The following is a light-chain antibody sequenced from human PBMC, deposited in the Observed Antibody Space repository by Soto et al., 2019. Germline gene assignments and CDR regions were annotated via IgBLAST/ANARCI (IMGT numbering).Light chain of an antibody. J-gene: IGLJ3*02. CDR2: SNN. CDR1: SSNIGSNT. V-gene: IGLV1-44*01. CDR3: AAWDDSLNGWV. Sequence: QSVLTQPPSASGTPGQRVTISCSGSSSNIGSNTVNWYQQLPGTAPKLLIYSNNQRPSGVPGRFSGSKSGTSASLAISGLQAEDEAHYYCAAWDDSLNGWVFGGGTKLTVL.